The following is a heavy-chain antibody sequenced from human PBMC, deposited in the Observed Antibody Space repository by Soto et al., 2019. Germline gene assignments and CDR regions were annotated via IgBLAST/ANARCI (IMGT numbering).Heavy chain of an antibody. J-gene: IGHJ4*02. Sequence: GSLRLSCASSGITVSSNYMSWVRQAPGKGLEWVSVIYSGGSTYYAGSVKGRFTISRDNSKNTLYLQMSTLRAEDTAVHYCARAPSRDGYGRYFDYWGQGTLVTVSS. CDR2: IYSGGST. CDR1: GITVSSNY. V-gene: IGHV3-53*01. D-gene: IGHD5-12*01. CDR3: ARAPSRDGYGRYFDY.